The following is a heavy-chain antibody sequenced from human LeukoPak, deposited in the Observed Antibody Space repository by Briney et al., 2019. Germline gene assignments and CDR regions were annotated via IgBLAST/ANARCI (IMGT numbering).Heavy chain of an antibody. D-gene: IGHD3-3*01. CDR3: APTAPLDGYYFDY. Sequence: ASVKVSCKASGYTFTGYYIHWVRQAPGQGLEWMGWINPNSGATNYAQKFRGRVTMTRDTSISTAYMELSRLRSDDTAVYYCAPTAPLDGYYFDYWGQGTLVTVPS. J-gene: IGHJ4*02. CDR2: INPNSGAT. V-gene: IGHV1-2*02. CDR1: GYTFTGYY.